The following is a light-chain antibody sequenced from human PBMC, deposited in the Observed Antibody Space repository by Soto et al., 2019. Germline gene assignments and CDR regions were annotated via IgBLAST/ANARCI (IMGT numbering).Light chain of an antibody. V-gene: IGKV1-5*01. CDR2: DAS. CDR1: QSISTW. J-gene: IGKJ1*01. CDR3: QQYNGYSGT. Sequence: IQMTQSPSTLSASVGDRVTITCRASQSISTWLAWYQQKPGKAPKLLIYDASSLESGVPSRFSGSGSGTEFTLTISSLRPDDFATYYCQQYNGYSGTFGQGTKADIK.